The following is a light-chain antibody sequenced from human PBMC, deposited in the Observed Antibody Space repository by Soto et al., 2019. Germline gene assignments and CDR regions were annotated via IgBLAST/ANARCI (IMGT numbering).Light chain of an antibody. V-gene: IGKV1-9*01. CDR2: AAS. J-gene: IGKJ5*01. Sequence: IQLTQSPSSLSASVGDRVTITCRASQDIAIYLAWYQQKPGKAPKLLIYAASTLQSGVPSRFSGSGSGTDFTLTISCLQSEDFATYYCQQYYSYPPTFGQGTRLEIK. CDR3: QQYYSYPPT. CDR1: QDIAIY.